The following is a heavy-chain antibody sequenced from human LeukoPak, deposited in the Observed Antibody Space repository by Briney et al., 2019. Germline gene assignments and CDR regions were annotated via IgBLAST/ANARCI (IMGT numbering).Heavy chain of an antibody. D-gene: IGHD3-10*01. CDR2: ISYDGSNK. J-gene: IGHJ4*02. Sequence: WRSLRLSCAASGFTFSSYAMHWVRQAPGKGLEWVAVISYDGSNKYYADSVKGRFTISRDNSKNTLYLQMNSLGAEDTAVYYCATNYYASGSLSYWGQGTLVTVSS. CDR1: GFTFSSYA. CDR3: ATNYYASGSLSY. V-gene: IGHV3-30-3*01.